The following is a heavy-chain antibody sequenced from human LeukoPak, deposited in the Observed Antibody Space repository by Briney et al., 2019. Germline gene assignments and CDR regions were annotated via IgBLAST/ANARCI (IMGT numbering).Heavy chain of an antibody. CDR1: GYTLTELS. CDR2: FDPEDGET. CDR3: ATGPRIAARPIEVYYYYGMDV. J-gene: IGHJ6*02. Sequence: ASVKVSCKVSGYTLTELSMHWVRQAPGKGLAWMGGFDPEDGETIYAQKFQGRVTMTEDTSTDTAYMELSSLRSEDTAVYYCATGPRIAARPIEVYYYYGMDVWGQGTTVTVSS. D-gene: IGHD6-6*01. V-gene: IGHV1-24*01.